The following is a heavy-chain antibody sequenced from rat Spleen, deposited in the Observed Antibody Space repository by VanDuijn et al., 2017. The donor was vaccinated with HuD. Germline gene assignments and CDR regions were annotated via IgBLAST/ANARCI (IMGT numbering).Heavy chain of an antibody. D-gene: IGHD1-5*01. CDR2: ISTGGGNT. Sequence: EVQLVESGGGLVQPGRSLKLSCAASGFTYSNYVMAWVRQAPTKGLEWVASISTGGGNTYYRDSVKGRFTISRDNAKSSLYLQMNSLKSEDTATYYCARQGIGITRDYVMDAWGQGASVIVSS. V-gene: IGHV5-25*01. J-gene: IGHJ4*01. CDR3: ARQGIGITRDYVMDA. CDR1: GFTYSNYV.